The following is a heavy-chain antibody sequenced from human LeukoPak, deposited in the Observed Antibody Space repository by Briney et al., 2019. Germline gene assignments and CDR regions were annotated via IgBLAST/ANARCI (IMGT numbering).Heavy chain of an antibody. V-gene: IGHV3-23*01. CDR2: ISGGGDST. D-gene: IGHD5-24*01. CDR3: AKDAPYVDMATMVKAYFFDY. J-gene: IGHJ4*02. CDR1: GFTFSNYA. Sequence: TGGSLRLSCAASGFTFSNYAMSWVRQAPGKGLEWVSSISGGGDSTSYADSVKGRFTISRDNSRNTLYLQMNSLRAEDTAIYYCAKDAPYVDMATMVKAYFFDYWGQGTLVTVSS.